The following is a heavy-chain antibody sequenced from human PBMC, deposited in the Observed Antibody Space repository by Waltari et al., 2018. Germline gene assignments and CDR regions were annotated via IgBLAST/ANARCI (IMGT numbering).Heavy chain of an antibody. J-gene: IGHJ6*02. CDR3: ASAHQIKAYYDILTGYDYYYYGMDV. CDR1: GGTFSRYA. V-gene: IGHV1-69*01. CDR2: TIPILDTA. Sequence: QVQLVQSGAEVKKPGSSVKVSCKVSGGTFSRYAISWVRQAPGQGLEWIGGTIPILDTANNAQMLQGRVTITADESTSTAYMEFSSQRAEETGVYDCASAHQIKAYYDILTGYDYYYYGMDVWGQGTSVTVSS. D-gene: IGHD3-9*01.